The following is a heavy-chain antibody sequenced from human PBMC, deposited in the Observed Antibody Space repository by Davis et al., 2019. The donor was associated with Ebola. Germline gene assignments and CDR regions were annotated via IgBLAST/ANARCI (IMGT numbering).Heavy chain of an antibody. J-gene: IGHJ5*02. CDR3: ARRIAAGWFDP. Sequence: ASVKVSCKASGYTFTSYGITWVRQAPGQGLEWMGWINPHNGNTNYAQNVQGRVTMTTDTSTSTAYMELRSLRSDDTAVYYCARRIAAGWFDPWGQGTLVTVSS. CDR1: GYTFTSYG. V-gene: IGHV1-18*04. CDR2: INPHNGNT. D-gene: IGHD6-13*01.